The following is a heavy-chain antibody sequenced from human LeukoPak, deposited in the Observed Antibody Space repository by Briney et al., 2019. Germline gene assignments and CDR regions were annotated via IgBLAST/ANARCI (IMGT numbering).Heavy chain of an antibody. CDR1: GFTFSSYG. D-gene: IGHD2-2*03. J-gene: IGHJ6*02. V-gene: IGHV3-30*18. CDR3: AKVDPYYYYGMDV. CDR2: ISYDGSNT. Sequence: PGGSLRLSCAASGFTFSSYGMHWVRQAPGKGLEWVAVISYDGSNTYYADSVKGRFTIFRDNSKNTLYLQMNSLRAEDTAVYYCAKVDPYYYYGMDVWGQGTTVTVSS.